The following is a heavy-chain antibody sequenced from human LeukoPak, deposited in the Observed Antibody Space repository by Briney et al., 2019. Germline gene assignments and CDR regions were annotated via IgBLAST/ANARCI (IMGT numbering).Heavy chain of an antibody. Sequence: SETLSLTCSVSGGSISSSSYYWGWIRQPPGKGLEWIGSIYYSGSTYYNPSLKSRVTISVDTSKNQFSLKLSSVTAADTTVYYCARHFYVAAAPDYWGQGTLVTVSS. D-gene: IGHD6-13*01. CDR1: GGSISSSSYY. CDR2: IYYSGST. CDR3: ARHFYVAAAPDY. J-gene: IGHJ4*02. V-gene: IGHV4-39*01.